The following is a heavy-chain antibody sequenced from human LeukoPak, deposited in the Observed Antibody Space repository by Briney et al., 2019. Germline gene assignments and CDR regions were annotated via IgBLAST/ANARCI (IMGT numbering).Heavy chain of an antibody. J-gene: IGHJ3*02. CDR2: IYYSGST. V-gene: IGHV4-39*01. D-gene: IGHD3-9*01. CDR1: GGSISSSYY. CDR3: ARRDYDILTGYPHDAFDI. Sequence: SETLSLTCTVSGGSISSSYYWGWIRQPPGKGLEWIGSIYYSGSTYYNPSLKSRVTISVDTSKNQFSLKLSSVTAADTAVYYCARRDYDILTGYPHDAFDIWGQGTMVTVSS.